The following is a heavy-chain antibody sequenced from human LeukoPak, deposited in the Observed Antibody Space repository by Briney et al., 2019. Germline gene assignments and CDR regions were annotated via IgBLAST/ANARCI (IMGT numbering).Heavy chain of an antibody. J-gene: IGHJ4*02. Sequence: GGSLRLSCVASGFTFSDSWMTWVRQAPGKGLVWVSRINSDGSSTNYADSVKGRFTISRDSAKNTLYLQMNSLRVEDTAVYYCARDRGYHYGLDYWGQGTLVTVSS. D-gene: IGHD5-18*01. V-gene: IGHV3-74*01. CDR1: GFTFSDSW. CDR2: INSDGSST. CDR3: ARDRGYHYGLDY.